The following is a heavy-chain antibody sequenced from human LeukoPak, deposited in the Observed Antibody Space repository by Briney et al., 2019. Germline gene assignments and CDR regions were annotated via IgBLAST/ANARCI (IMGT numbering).Heavy chain of an antibody. J-gene: IGHJ4*02. CDR1: GFTFISFG. CDR2: IWYDGSNK. CDR3: ARDGIAVAPYDFDY. Sequence: LPGRSLRLSCAAAGFTFISFGMGSVRHAPGKGGEWGAVIWYDGSNKYYADSGKGRFTIARDNSKNTLYLKMNSLRAEDTAVYYCARDGIAVAPYDFDYWGQGTLVTVSS. D-gene: IGHD6-19*01. V-gene: IGHV3-33*01.